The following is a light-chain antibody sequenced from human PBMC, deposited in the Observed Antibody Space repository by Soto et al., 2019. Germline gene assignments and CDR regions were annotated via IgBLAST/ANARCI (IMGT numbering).Light chain of an antibody. V-gene: IGKV3-20*01. CDR2: DAY. Sequence: EILWTQSPGTVSLSPGERDTPSCMAIQSASSSSLAWYQQKPGQATRIIIYDAYIRATGIKNRFSGSGSGTDFTLTIRRMEPEDSAVYYCKPSGSSHLPLGGWPKVDIK. CDR1: QSASSSS. CDR3: KPSGSSHLP. J-gene: IGKJ4*01.